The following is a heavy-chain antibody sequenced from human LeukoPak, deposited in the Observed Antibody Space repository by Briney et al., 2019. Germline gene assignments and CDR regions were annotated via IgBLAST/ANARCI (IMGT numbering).Heavy chain of an antibody. CDR1: GGSISSGGYY. CDR3: ARDRRGSGSYGTDNWFDP. CDR2: IYYSGST. V-gene: IGHV4-31*03. J-gene: IGHJ5*02. D-gene: IGHD3-10*01. Sequence: SETLSLTCTVSGGSISSGGYYWRWIRQHPGKGLEWIGYIYYSGSTYYNPSLKSRVTISVDTSKNQFSLKLSSVTAADTAVYYCARDRRGSGSYGTDNWFDPWGQGTLVTVSS.